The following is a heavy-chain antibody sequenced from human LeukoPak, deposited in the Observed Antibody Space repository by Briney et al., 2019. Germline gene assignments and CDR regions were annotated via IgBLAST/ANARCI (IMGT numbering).Heavy chain of an antibody. CDR3: AKDSPRKSVTGVEYFDH. CDR1: GFTFSSYA. Sequence: GGSLRLSCAASGFTFSSYAMHWVRQAPGKGLEWVAAIGSSGDRTYFVDSVRGRFTISRDNSKNTFYLQMSSLGVDDTAVYYCAKDSPRKSVTGVEYFDHWGQGTLVTVSS. J-gene: IGHJ1*01. V-gene: IGHV3-23*01. CDR2: IGSSGDRT. D-gene: IGHD4-11*01.